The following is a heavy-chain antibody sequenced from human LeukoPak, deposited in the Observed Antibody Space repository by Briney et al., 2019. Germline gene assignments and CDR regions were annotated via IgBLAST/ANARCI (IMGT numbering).Heavy chain of an antibody. V-gene: IGHV3-23*01. J-gene: IGHJ6*02. D-gene: IGHD2/OR15-2a*01. Sequence: PGGSLRLSCALSGFTFSSYAMSWVRQAPGKGLEWVSTISDSAGFTYHADSVRGRFTISRDNSKNTLYLQMNSLRAEDTAVYYCAKYYTNYYYNGMDVWGQGTTVTVSS. CDR1: GFTFSSYA. CDR3: AKYYTNYYYNGMDV. CDR2: ISDSAGFT.